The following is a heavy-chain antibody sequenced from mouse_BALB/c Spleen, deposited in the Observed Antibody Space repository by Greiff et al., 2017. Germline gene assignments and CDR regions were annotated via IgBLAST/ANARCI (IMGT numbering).Heavy chain of an antibody. CDR2: ISSGSSTI. CDR1: GFTFSSFG. V-gene: IGHV5-17*02. CDR3: ARASSPTGHDY. J-gene: IGHJ2*01. D-gene: IGHD4-1*02. Sequence: EVQGVESGGGLVQPGGSRKLSCAASGFTFSSFGMHWVRQAPEKGLEWVAYISSGSSTIYYADTVKGRFTISRDNPKNTLFLQMTSLRSEDTAMYYCARASSPTGHDYWGQGTTLTVSS.